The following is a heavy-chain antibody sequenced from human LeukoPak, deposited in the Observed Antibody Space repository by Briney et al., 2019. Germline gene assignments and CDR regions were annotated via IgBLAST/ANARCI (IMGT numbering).Heavy chain of an antibody. J-gene: IGHJ1*01. Sequence: GTSLTLSCEASGFTFSHFGMHWVRQAPGKGLEWVAVIWSDGYKKYYAESVKGRFTVSRDTSKNTLYLQMDSLRAEDTAVYYCARDDDTSGDYSYFQHWGQGTLVTVSS. D-gene: IGHD3-22*01. CDR3: ARDDDTSGDYSYFQH. CDR2: IWSDGYKK. CDR1: GFTFSHFG. V-gene: IGHV3-33*08.